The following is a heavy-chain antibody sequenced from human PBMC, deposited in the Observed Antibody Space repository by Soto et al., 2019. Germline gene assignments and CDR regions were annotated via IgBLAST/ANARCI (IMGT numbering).Heavy chain of an antibody. CDR1: GFTFSTYG. D-gene: IGHD6-13*01. V-gene: IGHV3-21*01. J-gene: IGHJ4*02. CDR3: ARGRRFRIAAAGSYYFDY. CDR2: ISSSSSYI. Sequence: KPGGSLRLSCAASGFTFSTYGMHWVRQAPGKGLEWVSAISSSSSYIYYADSVKGRFTISRDNAKNSLYLQMNSLRAEDTAVYYCARGRRFRIAAAGSYYFDYWGQGTLVTVSS.